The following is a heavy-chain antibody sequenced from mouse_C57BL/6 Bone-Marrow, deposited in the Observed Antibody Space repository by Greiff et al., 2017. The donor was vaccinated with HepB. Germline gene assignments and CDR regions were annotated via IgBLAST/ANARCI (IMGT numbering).Heavy chain of an antibody. CDR3: ARSYGSSLYYAMDY. V-gene: IGHV1-59*01. CDR1: GYTFTSYW. D-gene: IGHD1-1*01. J-gene: IGHJ4*01. Sequence: QVHVKQSGAELVRPGTSVKLSCKASGYTFTSYWMHWVKQRPGQGLEWIGVIDPSDSYTNYNQKFKGKATLTVDTSSSTAYMQLSSLTSEDSAVYYCARSYGSSLYYAMDYWGQGTSVTVSS. CDR2: IDPSDSYT.